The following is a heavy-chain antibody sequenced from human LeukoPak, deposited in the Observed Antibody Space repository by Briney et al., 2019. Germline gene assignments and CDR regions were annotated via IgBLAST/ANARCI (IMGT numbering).Heavy chain of an antibody. D-gene: IGHD2-2*01. Sequence: PSETLSLTCTVSGGSISSYYWSWIRQPPGKGLEWVSSISSSSSYIYYADSVKGRFTISRDNAKNSLYLQMNSLRAEDTAVYYCARGLGYCSSTSCYDYYYYYMDVWGKGTTVTVSS. CDR1: GGSISSYY. J-gene: IGHJ6*03. CDR3: ARGLGYCSSTSCYDYYYYYMDV. CDR2: ISSSSSYI. V-gene: IGHV3-21*01.